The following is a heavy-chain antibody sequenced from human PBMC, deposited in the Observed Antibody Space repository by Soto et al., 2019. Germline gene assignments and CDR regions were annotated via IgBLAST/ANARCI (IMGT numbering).Heavy chain of an antibody. V-gene: IGHV1-18*01. CDR2: ISAYNGNT. J-gene: IGHJ4*02. Sequence: ASVKVSCKASGYTFTSYGISWVRQAPGQGLEWMGWISAYNGNTNYAQKLQGRVTMTTDTSTNTAYMELSSLRSEDTAVYYCATAVYDYIWGSYREKIELDYWGQETLVTVSS. D-gene: IGHD3-16*02. CDR3: ATAVYDYIWGSYREKIELDY. CDR1: GYTFTSYG.